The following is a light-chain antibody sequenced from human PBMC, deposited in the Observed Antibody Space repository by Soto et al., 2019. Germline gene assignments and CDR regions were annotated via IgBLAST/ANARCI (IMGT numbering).Light chain of an antibody. Sequence: DIHMTHSPSSLSSSVLYRFSITCRASQGISTFLNWYQQKPGKAPRLLIYAASRLQSGVPARFSGSGVETDFTLTITSLQPEDFGIYYCQQSYALVRTFGGGTKVDIK. CDR3: QQSYALVRT. CDR1: QGISTF. J-gene: IGKJ4*01. V-gene: IGKV1-39*01. CDR2: AAS.